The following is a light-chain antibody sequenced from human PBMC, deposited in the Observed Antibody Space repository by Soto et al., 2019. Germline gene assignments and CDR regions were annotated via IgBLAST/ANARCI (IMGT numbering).Light chain of an antibody. V-gene: IGKV3D-15*01. CDR3: QQYNNWPPWT. CDR2: DAS. J-gene: IGKJ1*01. Sequence: EMVMTQSPVTLSVSPGERVTLSCRASQSVRSYLAWYQQKPGQAPRLLIYDASNRATGIPARFSGSGSGTEFTLTISRLQSEDFAVYYCQQYNNWPPWTFGQGTKVDIK. CDR1: QSVRSY.